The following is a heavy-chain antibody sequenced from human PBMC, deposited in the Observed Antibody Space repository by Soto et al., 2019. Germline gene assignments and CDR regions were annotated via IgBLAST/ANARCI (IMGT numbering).Heavy chain of an antibody. J-gene: IGHJ5*02. Sequence: QVELVQSGGEVKKPGASVKVSCKASGYPFTNYGISWVRQAPGQGLEWMGWINVYNGNTKYAQKVQGRVTMTTDTSTSTAYMELRSLRSDDTAVYYCARGVGSGSYYNQYNWFDPWGQGTLVTVS. V-gene: IGHV1-18*01. CDR2: INVYNGNT. CDR1: GYPFTNYG. D-gene: IGHD3-10*01. CDR3: ARGVGSGSYYNQYNWFDP.